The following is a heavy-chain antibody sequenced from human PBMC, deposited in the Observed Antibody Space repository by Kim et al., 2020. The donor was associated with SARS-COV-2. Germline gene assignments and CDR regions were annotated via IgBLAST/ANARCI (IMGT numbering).Heavy chain of an antibody. D-gene: IGHD1-26*01. V-gene: IGHV3-33*06. Sequence: GGSLRLSCAASGFTFSSYAMHWVRQAPGKGLEWVAVIWYDGSNKYYADSVKGRFTISRDNSKNTLYLQMNSLRAEDTAVYYGAKEWERSWGYYYGMDVWGQGTTVTVSS. CDR1: GFTFSSYA. CDR3: AKEWERSWGYYYGMDV. CDR2: IWYDGSNK. J-gene: IGHJ6*02.